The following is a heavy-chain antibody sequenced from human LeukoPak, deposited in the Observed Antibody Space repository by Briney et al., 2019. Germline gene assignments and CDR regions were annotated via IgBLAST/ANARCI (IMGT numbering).Heavy chain of an antibody. CDR1: GFTFSSYG. J-gene: IGHJ4*02. CDR3: AKDHFGSSWPYYIDY. D-gene: IGHD6-13*01. Sequence: GGYLRLSXAASGFTFSSYGMHWVRQAPGKGLEWVAFIRYDGSNQYSADSVKGRFTISRDNSKNTLYLQMNSLRAEDTAVYYCAKDHFGSSWPYYIDYWGQGTLVTVSS. CDR2: IRYDGSNQ. V-gene: IGHV3-30*02.